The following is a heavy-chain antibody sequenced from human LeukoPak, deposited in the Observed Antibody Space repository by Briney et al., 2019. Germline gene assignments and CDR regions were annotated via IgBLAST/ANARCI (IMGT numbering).Heavy chain of an antibody. V-gene: IGHV1-18*01. CDR3: ARERLGQWLVLDDFDL. J-gene: IGHJ3*01. CDR2: ISADIGNT. D-gene: IGHD6-19*01. Sequence: ASVRVSCTAFGYTLTSYGVSWVRQAPGQGLEWMGSISADIGNTNYAQTLQGRVTMTTGTSTSTAYMELRSLRSDDTAVYYCARERLGQWLVLDDFDLWAQGTMVTVSS. CDR1: GYTLTSYG.